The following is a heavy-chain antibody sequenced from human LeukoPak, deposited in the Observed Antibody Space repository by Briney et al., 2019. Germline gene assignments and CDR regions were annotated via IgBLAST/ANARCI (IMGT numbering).Heavy chain of an antibody. J-gene: IGHJ4*02. Sequence: GGSLRLSCAVSGFTVSTNYMSWVRQAPGKGLEWVAVTWSDGSNKYYADSVKGRFTISRDNSKNTLYLQMNSLRAEDTAVYYCARYSSGFLDSWGQGTLVTVSS. CDR3: ARYSSGFLDS. D-gene: IGHD6-19*01. CDR2: TWSDGSNK. CDR1: GFTVSTNY. V-gene: IGHV3-33*08.